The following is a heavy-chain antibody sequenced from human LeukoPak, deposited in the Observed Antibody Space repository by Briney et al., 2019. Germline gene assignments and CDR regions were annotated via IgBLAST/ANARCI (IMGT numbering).Heavy chain of an antibody. Sequence: GESLKISCKGSGYSFTSHWIGGVRQMPGKGLEWMGIIYPGDSDTRYSPSFQGQVTISADKSISTAYLQWSSLKASDTAMYFRARHETGSFDYWGQGTLVTVSS. CDR3: ARHETGSFDY. CDR1: GYSFTSHW. J-gene: IGHJ4*02. D-gene: IGHD7-27*01. CDR2: IYPGDSDT. V-gene: IGHV5-51*01.